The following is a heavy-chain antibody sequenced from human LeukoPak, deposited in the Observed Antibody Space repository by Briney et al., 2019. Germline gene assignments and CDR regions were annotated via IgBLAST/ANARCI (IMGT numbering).Heavy chain of an antibody. Sequence: SETLSLTCTVSVGSISSYYWSWIRQPPGKGLEWIGYIYYSGSTNYNPSLKSRVTISVDTSKNQFSLKLSSVTAADTAVYYCAREGGNYWGQGTLVTVSS. D-gene: IGHD4-23*01. CDR1: VGSISSYY. CDR2: IYYSGST. CDR3: AREGGNY. J-gene: IGHJ4*02. V-gene: IGHV4-59*01.